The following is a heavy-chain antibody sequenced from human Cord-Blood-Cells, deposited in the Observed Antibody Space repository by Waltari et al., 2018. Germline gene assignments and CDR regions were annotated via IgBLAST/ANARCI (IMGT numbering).Heavy chain of an antibody. D-gene: IGHD6-19*01. CDR3: AKVGISSGWPPAGYYFDY. V-gene: IGHV3-30*18. Sequence: QVQLVESGGGVVQPGRSLRLSCAASGFTFSSYGMHWVRQAPGKGLEWVAVISYDGSNKYYADSVKGRFTISRDNSKNTLYLQMNSLRAEDTAVYYCAKVGISSGWPPAGYYFDYWGQGTLVTVSS. CDR1: GFTFSSYG. J-gene: IGHJ4*02. CDR2: ISYDGSNK.